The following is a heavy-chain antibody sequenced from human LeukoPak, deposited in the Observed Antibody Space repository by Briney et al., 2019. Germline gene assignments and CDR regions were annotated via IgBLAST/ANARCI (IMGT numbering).Heavy chain of an antibody. D-gene: IGHD3-22*01. V-gene: IGHV4-59*01. Sequence: PSETLSLTCTVSGASISSYYWSWLRQSPGKGLEWIGYLYYSGNTNYNPSLKSRVTISVDTSKNQFSLELSSVTAADTAVYYCARGGDYYDSSGYLLRYYYYYMDVWGRGTTVTVSS. CDR3: ARGGDYYDSSGYLLRYYYYYMDV. J-gene: IGHJ6*03. CDR2: LYYSGNT. CDR1: GASISSYY.